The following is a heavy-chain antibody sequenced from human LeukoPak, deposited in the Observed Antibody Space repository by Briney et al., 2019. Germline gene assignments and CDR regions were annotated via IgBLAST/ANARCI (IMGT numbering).Heavy chain of an antibody. CDR1: GGSFSGYY. J-gene: IGHJ5*02. CDR3: ATSITIFGVVISNWFDP. Sequence: PSETLSLTCAVYGGSFSGYYWSWIRQPPGKGLEWIGEINHSGSTNYNPSLKSRVTISVDTSKNQFSLKLSSVTAADTAVYYCATSITIFGVVISNWFDPWGQGTLVTVSS. D-gene: IGHD3-3*01. CDR2: INHSGST. V-gene: IGHV4-34*01.